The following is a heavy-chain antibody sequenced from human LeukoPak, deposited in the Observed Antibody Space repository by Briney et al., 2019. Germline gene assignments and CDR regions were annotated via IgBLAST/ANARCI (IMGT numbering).Heavy chain of an antibody. D-gene: IGHD3-10*01. CDR2: ISSDGDNK. J-gene: IGHJ4*02. CDR1: GFTFHNYA. CDR3: ARALDYYGSGSYDY. V-gene: IGHV3-30*04. Sequence: GGSLTLSCAASGFTFHNYAMNWLRQAPGKGLEWVADISSDGDNKNYADSVKGRFTISRDDSKNRLYLQMNSLGAADTAIYYCARALDYYGSGSYDYWGQGTLVTVSS.